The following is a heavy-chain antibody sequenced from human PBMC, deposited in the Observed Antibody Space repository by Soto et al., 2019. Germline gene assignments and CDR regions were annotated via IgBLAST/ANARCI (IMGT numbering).Heavy chain of an antibody. CDR1: GFTFNTYS. J-gene: IGHJ6*02. V-gene: IGHV3-21*01. CDR3: PRDRLNDPHDCHYDYGMDV. Sequence: EVQLVESGGGLVKPGGSLRLSCAASGFTFNTYSMNWVRQAPGKGLEWVSSIGGTGNYIYYADSVNGRFTISRDNARNSWYLQMNSLRVEDTAVYYCPRDRLNDPHDCHYDYGMDVWGQGTSVTVSS. D-gene: IGHD3-3*01. CDR2: IGGTGNYI.